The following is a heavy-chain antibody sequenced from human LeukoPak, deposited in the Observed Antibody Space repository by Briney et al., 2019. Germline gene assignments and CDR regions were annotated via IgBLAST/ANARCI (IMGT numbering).Heavy chain of an antibody. V-gene: IGHV4-38-2*01. D-gene: IGHD3-16*02. CDR3: VRGASVDYVWGSYRYTEENWFDP. J-gene: IGHJ5*02. CDR1: GYSISSGYY. Sequence: SETLSLTCAVSGYSISSGYYWGWIRQPPGKGLEWIGSIYHSGSTYYTPSLKSRVTISVDTSKNQFSLKLSSVTAADTAVYYCVRGASVDYVWGSYRYTEENWFDPWGQGTLVTVSS. CDR2: IYHSGST.